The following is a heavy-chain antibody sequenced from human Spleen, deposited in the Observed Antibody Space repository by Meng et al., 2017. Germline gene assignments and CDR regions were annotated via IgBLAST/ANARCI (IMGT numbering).Heavy chain of an antibody. J-gene: IGHJ5*02. CDR3: ARVEGTIAAAGGSWFDP. Sequence: QGQLQQWGAGLLKPSGTLSLPCAVYGGSFSGYYWIWIRQPPGKGLEWIGEINHSGSTNYNPSLKSRVTISVDTSKNQFSLKLSSVTAADTAVYYCARVEGTIAAAGGSWFDPWGQGTLVTVSS. D-gene: IGHD6-13*01. V-gene: IGHV4-34*01. CDR2: INHSGST. CDR1: GGSFSGYY.